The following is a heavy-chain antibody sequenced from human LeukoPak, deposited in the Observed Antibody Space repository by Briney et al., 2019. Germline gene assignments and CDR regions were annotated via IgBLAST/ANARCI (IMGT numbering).Heavy chain of an antibody. D-gene: IGHD6-6*01. J-gene: IGHJ5*02. CDR3: ARDLEYSSFNWFDP. CDR1: GGSINMSSSY. V-gene: IGHV4-39*02. Sequence: SETLSLTCTVSGGSINMSSSYWGWIRQPPGKGLEWIGSLYYSGSTYYNPSLKSRVTVSVDASTSQFSLRLGSVTAADTAVYYCARDLEYSSFNWFDPWGQGTLVTVSS. CDR2: LYYSGST.